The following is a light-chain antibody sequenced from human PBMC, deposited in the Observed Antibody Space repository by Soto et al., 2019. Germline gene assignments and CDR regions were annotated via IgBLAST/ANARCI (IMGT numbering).Light chain of an antibody. CDR2: KAS. Sequence: DIQMTQSPSTLSASVGDRVTITCRASQTVSYWLAWYQQKPGKAPRLLIYKASTLQSGVPSRFSGSGSGTEFTLTISSLQPDDFVTYYCQHYNSYSEAFGQGTKVDIK. CDR1: QTVSYW. J-gene: IGKJ1*01. V-gene: IGKV1-5*03. CDR3: QHYNSYSEA.